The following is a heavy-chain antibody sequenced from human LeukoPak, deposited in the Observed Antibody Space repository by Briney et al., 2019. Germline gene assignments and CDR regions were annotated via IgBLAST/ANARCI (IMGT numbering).Heavy chain of an antibody. CDR3: AKDGGYYYVPQYYFDY. V-gene: IGHV3-11*06. J-gene: IGHJ4*02. CDR2: ISSSSFYT. D-gene: IGHD3-10*02. CDR1: GFTFSDYY. Sequence: GGSLRLSCAASGFTFSDYYMSWIRQAPGKGLEWISYISSSSFYTSYADSVKGRFTISRDNAKNSLFLQMNSLRAEETAVCYCAKDGGYYYVPQYYFDYWGQGTLVTVSS.